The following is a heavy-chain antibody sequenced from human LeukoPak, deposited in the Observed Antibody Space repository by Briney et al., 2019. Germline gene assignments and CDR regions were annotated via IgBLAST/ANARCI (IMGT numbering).Heavy chain of an antibody. CDR2: TYYRSKWYN. D-gene: IGHD2-15*01. Sequence: SQTLSLTCAISGDSVSSNSAAWNWIRQSPSRGLEWLGRTYYRSKWYNDYAVSVKSRITINPDTSKNQFSLQLNSVTPEDTAEYYCAREMVVVAATRYYYYYYMDVWGKGTTVTVSS. CDR3: AREMVVVAATRYYYYYYMDV. J-gene: IGHJ6*03. V-gene: IGHV6-1*01. CDR1: GDSVSSNSAA.